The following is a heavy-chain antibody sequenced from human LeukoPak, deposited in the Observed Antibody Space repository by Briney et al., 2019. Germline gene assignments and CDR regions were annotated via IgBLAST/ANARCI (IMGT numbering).Heavy chain of an antibody. CDR3: AREGNGYDILTGYYDAFDI. CDR2: IYYSGST. D-gene: IGHD3-9*01. CDR1: GGSISSYY. V-gene: IGHV4-59*12. J-gene: IGHJ3*02. Sequence: SETLSLTCTVSGGSISSYYWSWIRQPPGKGLEWIGYIYYSGSTYYNPSLKSRVTISVDTSKNQFSLKLSSVTAADTAVYYCAREGNGYDILTGYYDAFDIWGQGTMVTVSS.